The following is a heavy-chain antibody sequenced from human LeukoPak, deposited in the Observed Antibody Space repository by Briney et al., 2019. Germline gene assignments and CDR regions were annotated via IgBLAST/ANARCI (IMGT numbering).Heavy chain of an antibody. CDR1: GYSFTSYW. J-gene: IGHJ4*02. Sequence: GESLKISCNGSGYSFTSYWIGWVRQMPGKGLEWMGIIYPGDSDTRYSPSFQGRVTISADKSISTAYLQWSSLKASDTAMYYCASSITVDTAMPFDYWGQGTLVTVSS. CDR2: IYPGDSDT. CDR3: ASSITVDTAMPFDY. V-gene: IGHV5-51*01. D-gene: IGHD5-18*01.